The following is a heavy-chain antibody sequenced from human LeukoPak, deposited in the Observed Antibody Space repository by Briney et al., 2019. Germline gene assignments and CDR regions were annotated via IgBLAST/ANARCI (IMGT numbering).Heavy chain of an antibody. J-gene: IGHJ4*02. Sequence: ASVKVSCKACGYTFTSYYMHWVRQAPGQGLEWMGIINPSGGSTSYAQKFQGRVTMTRDMSTSTVYMELSSLRSEDTAVYYCARAVAGFRYYFDYWGQGTLVTVSS. V-gene: IGHV1-46*01. CDR2: INPSGGST. D-gene: IGHD6-19*01. CDR3: ARAVAGFRYYFDY. CDR1: GYTFTSYY.